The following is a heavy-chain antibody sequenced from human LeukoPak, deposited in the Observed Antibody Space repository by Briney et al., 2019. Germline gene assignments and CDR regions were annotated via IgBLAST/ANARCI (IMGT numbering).Heavy chain of an antibody. D-gene: IGHD3-16*01. J-gene: IGHJ3*02. Sequence: GGSLRPSCAASGFTFEHYGMSWVRQAPGKGLEWVSGITWDAAKIGYADSVKGRFTISRDNAKKSLYVQMHSLRAEDTALYYCATSDQIIMMDAFDIWGQGTMVIVSS. CDR3: ATSDQIIMMDAFDI. CDR1: GFTFEHYG. CDR2: ITWDAAKI. V-gene: IGHV3-20*04.